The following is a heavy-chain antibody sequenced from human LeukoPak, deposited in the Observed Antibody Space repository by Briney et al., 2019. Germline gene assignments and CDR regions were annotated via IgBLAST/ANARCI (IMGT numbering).Heavy chain of an antibody. J-gene: IGHJ4*02. CDR2: ISGSGGST. CDR1: GFTFSSYA. D-gene: IGHD2-8*01. CDR3: AKSLNFDGNGYFDY. V-gene: IGHV3-23*01. Sequence: GGSLRLSCAASGFTFSSYAVSWVRQAPGKGLEWVSLISGSGGSTYYADSVKGRFTISRDNSKNTLYLQMSSLRAEDTAVYYCAKSLNFDGNGYFDYWGQGTLVTVSS.